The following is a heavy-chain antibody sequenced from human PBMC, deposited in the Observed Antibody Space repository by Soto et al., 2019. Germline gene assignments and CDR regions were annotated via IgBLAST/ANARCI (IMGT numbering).Heavy chain of an antibody. CDR3: AKDRRDFWSGYGDGMDV. D-gene: IGHD3-3*01. Sequence: QVQLVESGGGVFQPGRSLRLSCAASGFTFSSYGMHWVRQAPGKGLEWVAVISYDGSNKYYADSVKGRFTISRDNSKNTLYLQMNSLRAEDTAVYYCAKDRRDFWSGYGDGMDVWGQGTTVTVSS. CDR2: ISYDGSNK. CDR1: GFTFSSYG. V-gene: IGHV3-30*18. J-gene: IGHJ6*02.